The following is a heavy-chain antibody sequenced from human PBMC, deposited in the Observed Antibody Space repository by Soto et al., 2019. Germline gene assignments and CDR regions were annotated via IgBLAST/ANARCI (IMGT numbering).Heavy chain of an antibody. J-gene: IGHJ4*02. CDR3: AKESEQRLAARRNSPYYFDY. CDR1: GFTFSSYG. Sequence: PGGSLRLSCAASGFTFSSYGMHWVRQAPGKGLEWVAVISYDGSNKYYADSVKGRFTISRDNSKNTLYLQMNSLRAEDTAVYYCAKESEQRLAARRNSPYYFDYWGQGTLVTVSS. D-gene: IGHD6-6*01. V-gene: IGHV3-30*18. CDR2: ISYDGSNK.